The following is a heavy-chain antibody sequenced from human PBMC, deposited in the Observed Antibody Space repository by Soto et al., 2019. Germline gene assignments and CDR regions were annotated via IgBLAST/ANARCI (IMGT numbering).Heavy chain of an antibody. V-gene: IGHV1-18*01. D-gene: IGHD2-21*01. J-gene: IGHJ6*02. Sequence: QIQLVQSGGEVKKPGASVKVSCKSSGYNSISHSITWVRQAPGQGLEWMGRISAYNGNTNYAQKLQGRVTMTTDTSTNTAYMELRSLRSDDTAVYYCARGAFCGGAPGCRDMAVWGQGTTVTVSS. CDR3: ARGAFCGGAPGCRDMAV. CDR2: ISAYNGNT. CDR1: GYNSISHS.